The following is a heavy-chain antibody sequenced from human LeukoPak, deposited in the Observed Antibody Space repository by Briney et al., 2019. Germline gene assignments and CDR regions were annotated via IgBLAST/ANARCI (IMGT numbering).Heavy chain of an antibody. V-gene: IGHV3-30*04. J-gene: IGHJ3*02. Sequence: GGSLRLSCAASGFTFRKYAMRWVRQAPGKGLEWVAVFTYDGSDTYYVDSVKGRFTISRDNSRNALFLQMNSLRPEDTAVYYCAREDNSFDIWGQGTMVTVSS. CDR3: AREDNSFDI. CDR1: GFTFRKYA. CDR2: FTYDGSDT.